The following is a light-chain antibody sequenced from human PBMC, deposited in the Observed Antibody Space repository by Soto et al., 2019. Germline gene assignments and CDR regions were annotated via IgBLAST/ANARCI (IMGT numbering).Light chain of an antibody. CDR1: QSVSNS. J-gene: IGKJ5*01. Sequence: SPATLSLSPGQRATLSCMASQSVSNSLAWYQHKPGQAPRLLMYDASKRATGIPARFSGSGSGTDFTLTISSLEPEDFAVYYCQQRSSWTSIASGQGTRLEIK. CDR2: DAS. CDR3: QQRSSWTSIA. V-gene: IGKV3-11*01.